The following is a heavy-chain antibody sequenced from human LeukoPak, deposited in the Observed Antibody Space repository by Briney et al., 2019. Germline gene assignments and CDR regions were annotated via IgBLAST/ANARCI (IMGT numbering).Heavy chain of an antibody. CDR1: GGSISSYY. CDR2: IYYGGST. V-gene: IGHV4-59*13. Sequence: SETLSLTCTVSGGSISSYYWSWIRQPPGKGLEWIGYIYYGGSTNYNPSLKSRVTISVDTSKNQFSLKLSSVTAADTAVYYCARVAGLRFLEWLLYFDYWGQGTLVTVSS. CDR3: ARVAGLRFLEWLLYFDY. D-gene: IGHD3-3*01. J-gene: IGHJ4*02.